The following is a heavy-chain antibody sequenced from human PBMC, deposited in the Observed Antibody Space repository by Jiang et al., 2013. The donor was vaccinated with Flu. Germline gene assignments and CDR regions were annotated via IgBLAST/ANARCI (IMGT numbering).Heavy chain of an antibody. CDR3: ARDPGDRSGYYMGYFDY. CDR1: GFTFSSYA. CDR2: IWYDGSNK. Sequence: RSLRLSCAASGFTFSSYAMHWVRQAPGKGLEWVAVIWYDGSNKYYADSVKGRFTISRDKSKNTLYLQMNSLRAEDTAVYYCARDPGDRSGYYMGYFDYWGQGTLVTVSS. D-gene: IGHD3-22*01. V-gene: IGHV3-33*01. J-gene: IGHJ4*02.